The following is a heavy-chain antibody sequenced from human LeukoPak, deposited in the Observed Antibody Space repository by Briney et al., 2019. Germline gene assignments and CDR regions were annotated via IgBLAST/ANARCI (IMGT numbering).Heavy chain of an antibody. CDR2: INTNTGNP. V-gene: IGHV7-4-1*02. CDR3: ARDSGYESRRSYYYYGMDV. J-gene: IGHJ6*02. D-gene: IGHD5-12*01. CDR1: GYTSTSYA. Sequence: ASVKVSCKASGYTSTSYAMNWVRQAPGQGLEWMGWINTNTGNPTYAQGFTGRFVFSLDTSVSTAYLQISSLKAEDTAVYYCARDSGYESRRSYYYYGMDVWGQGTTVTVSS.